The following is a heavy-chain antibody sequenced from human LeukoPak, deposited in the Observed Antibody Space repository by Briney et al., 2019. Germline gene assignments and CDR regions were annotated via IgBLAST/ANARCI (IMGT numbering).Heavy chain of an antibody. CDR3: ARVWVRGVKAGMDV. CDR1: GFTFSSYS. Sequence: GGSLRLSCAASGFTFSSYSMNWVRQAPGKGLEWVSSISGSSSYTYYADSVKGRFTISRDNAKNSLYLQMNSLRVEDTAVYYCARVWVRGVKAGMDVWGQGTTVTVSS. J-gene: IGHJ6*02. D-gene: IGHD3-10*01. CDR2: ISGSSSYT. V-gene: IGHV3-21*01.